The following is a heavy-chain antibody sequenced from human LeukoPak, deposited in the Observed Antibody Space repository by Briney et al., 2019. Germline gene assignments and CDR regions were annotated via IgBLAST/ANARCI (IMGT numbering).Heavy chain of an antibody. D-gene: IGHD3-10*01. J-gene: IGHJ6*03. Sequence: ASVKVSCKASGYTFTDYYMHWVRQAPGQGLEWMGWINPNSGGTNYAQEFQGRVTMTRDTSISTAYMEVRRLRSDDTAVYYCARGGDMDAWGKGTTVTVSS. CDR2: INPNSGGT. CDR3: ARGGDMDA. V-gene: IGHV1-2*02. CDR1: GYTFTDYY.